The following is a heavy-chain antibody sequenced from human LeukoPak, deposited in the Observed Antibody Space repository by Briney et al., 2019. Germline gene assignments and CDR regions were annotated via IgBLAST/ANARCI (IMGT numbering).Heavy chain of an antibody. CDR1: GGSISSYY. V-gene: IGHV4-59*01. Sequence: SETLSLTCTVSGGSISSYYWSWIRQPPGKGLEWIGYIYYSGSTNYNPSLKSRVTISVDTSKNQFSLKLSSVTAADTAVYYCARVRFLEWPYYYYMDVWGKGTTVTVSS. CDR2: IYYSGST. D-gene: IGHD3-3*01. CDR3: ARVRFLEWPYYYYMDV. J-gene: IGHJ6*03.